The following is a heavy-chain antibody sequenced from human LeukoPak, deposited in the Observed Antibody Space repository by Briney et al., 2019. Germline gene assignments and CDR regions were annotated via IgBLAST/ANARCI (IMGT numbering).Heavy chain of an antibody. Sequence: PGGSLRLSCAASGFTLSSYSMSWVRQAPGKGLEWVSSISANDVTTYYAGSVKGRFTISRDNSKNILYLQMNNLRAEDTAIYYCAKEPVSAGRYSYYFDYWGQGTLVTVSS. CDR2: ISANDVTT. D-gene: IGHD1-26*01. CDR1: GFTLSSYS. J-gene: IGHJ4*02. CDR3: AKEPVSAGRYSYYFDY. V-gene: IGHV3-23*01.